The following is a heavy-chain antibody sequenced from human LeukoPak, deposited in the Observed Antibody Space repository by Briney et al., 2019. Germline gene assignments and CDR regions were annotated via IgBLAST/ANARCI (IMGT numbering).Heavy chain of an antibody. V-gene: IGHV1-69*04. J-gene: IGHJ5*02. Sequence: EASVKVSCKASGGTFSSYAISWVRQAPGQGLEWMGRIIPILGIANYAQKFQGRVTITADKYTSTAYMELSSLRSEDTAVYYCARNLGSSSDAVSWGQGTLVTVSS. CDR3: ARNLGSSSDAVS. CDR2: IIPILGIA. CDR1: GGTFSSYA. D-gene: IGHD6-6*01.